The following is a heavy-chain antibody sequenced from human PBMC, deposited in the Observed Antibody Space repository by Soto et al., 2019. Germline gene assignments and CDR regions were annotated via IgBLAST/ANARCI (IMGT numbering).Heavy chain of an antibody. J-gene: IGHJ4*02. D-gene: IGHD7-27*01. CDR1: DGSISSGGYY. V-gene: IGHV4-31*03. CDR2: IYYSGST. CDR3: ARDWGRTHFEY. Sequence: QVQLQESGPGLVKPSQTLSLTCTVSDGSISSGGYYWSWIREHPGKGLEWIGYIYYSGSTYYNPSLKSRVTISLDTSKNQFSLKLTSVTAADTAVYYCARDWGRTHFEYWGQGTLVTVSS.